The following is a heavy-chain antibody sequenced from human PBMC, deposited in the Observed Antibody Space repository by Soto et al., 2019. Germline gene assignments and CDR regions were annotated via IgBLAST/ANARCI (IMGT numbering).Heavy chain of an antibody. CDR3: ARQDYDSSGYYYFLDY. J-gene: IGHJ4*02. Sequence: SETLSLTCTVSGGSISSYYWSWIRQPPGKGLEWIGYIYYSGSTNYNPSLKSRVTISVDTSKNQFSLKLSSVTAADTAVYYCARQDYDSSGYYYFLDYWGQGTLVTVSS. V-gene: IGHV4-59*08. CDR1: GGSISSYY. D-gene: IGHD3-22*01. CDR2: IYYSGST.